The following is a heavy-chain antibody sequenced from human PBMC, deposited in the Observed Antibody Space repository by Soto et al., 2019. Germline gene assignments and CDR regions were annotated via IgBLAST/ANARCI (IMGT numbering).Heavy chain of an antibody. CDR3: ARRGRLYKYSSGWEATNYYYYYMDV. CDR2: INHSGST. V-gene: IGHV4-34*01. Sequence: LSLTCAVYGGSFSGYYWSWIRQPPGKGLEWIGEINHSGSTNYNPSLKSRVTISVDTSKNQFSLKLSSVTAADTAVYYCARRGRLYKYSSGWEATNYYYYYMDVWGKGTTVTVPS. D-gene: IGHD6-19*01. J-gene: IGHJ6*03. CDR1: GGSFSGYY.